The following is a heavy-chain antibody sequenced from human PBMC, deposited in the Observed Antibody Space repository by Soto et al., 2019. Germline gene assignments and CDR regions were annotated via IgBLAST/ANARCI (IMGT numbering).Heavy chain of an antibody. Sequence: QVQLQQWGAGLLKPSETLSLTCVVSGGSLIDYFWSWIRQPPGMALEWIGEINHLGSINYNPSLKSRVTMSVDTSKNQFSLTLNSVTAADTATYYCARVGISHWAYFYYMDVWDRGTTVTVSS. V-gene: IGHV4-34*01. D-gene: IGHD2-21*01. J-gene: IGHJ6*03. CDR2: INHLGSI. CDR3: ARVGISHWAYFYYMDV. CDR1: GGSLIDYF.